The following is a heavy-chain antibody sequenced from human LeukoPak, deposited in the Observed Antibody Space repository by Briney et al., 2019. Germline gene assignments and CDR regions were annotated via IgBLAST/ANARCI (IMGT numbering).Heavy chain of an antibody. D-gene: IGHD2-2*01. CDR2: IIPMYTTA. J-gene: IGHJ6*04. Sequence: SVTVSCTASGGTFSSYTISWVRQAPGQGLEWMGGIIPMYTTANYAQKFQGRVTITADESTNTAYMELSSLRSEDTAVYYCASRWILGYCSSNTCGHNYYNGMDVWGKGTTVTVSP. CDR1: GGTFSSYT. CDR3: ASRWILGYCSSNTCGHNYYNGMDV. V-gene: IGHV1-69*13.